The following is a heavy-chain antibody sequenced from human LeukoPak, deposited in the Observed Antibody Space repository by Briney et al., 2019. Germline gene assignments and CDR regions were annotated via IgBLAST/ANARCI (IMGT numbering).Heavy chain of an antibody. CDR1: GGSFSGYY. J-gene: IGHJ4*02. CDR3: ARGLVTTYINRDFENFFGY. D-gene: IGHD4-17*01. CDR2: INHSGST. Sequence: SETLSLTCAVYGGSFSGYYWSWIRQPPGKGLEWIGEINHSGSTNYNPSLKSRVTISVDTSKNQFSLSLNSVTAADTAVYYCARGLVTTYINRDFENFFGYWGQGVLVTVSS. V-gene: IGHV4-34*01.